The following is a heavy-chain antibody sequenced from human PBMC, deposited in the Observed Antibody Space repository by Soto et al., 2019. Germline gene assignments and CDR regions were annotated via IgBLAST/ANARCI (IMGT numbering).Heavy chain of an antibody. J-gene: IGHJ6*02. CDR2: IIPIFGTA. CDR3: ARDFGEDGGGMDV. D-gene: IGHD3-10*01. Sequence: SVKVSCKASGGTFSSCAISWVRQAPGQGLEWMGGIIPIFGTANYAQKFQGRVAITADESTSTAYMELSSLRSEDTAVYYCARDFGEDGGGMDVWGQGTTVTVSS. V-gene: IGHV1-69*13. CDR1: GGTFSSCA.